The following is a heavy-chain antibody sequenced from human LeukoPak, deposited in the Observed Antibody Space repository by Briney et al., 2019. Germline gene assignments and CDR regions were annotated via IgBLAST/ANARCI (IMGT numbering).Heavy chain of an antibody. CDR3: ARESSQYSGSSGFDY. D-gene: IGHD1-26*01. CDR1: GYTFTSYG. CDR2: INPNSGGT. Sequence: GASVKVSCKASGYTFTSYGISWVRQAPGQGLEWMGWINPNSGGTNYAQKFHGRVTMTRDTSISTAYMELSRLRSDDTAVYYCARESSQYSGSSGFDYWGQGTLVTVSS. V-gene: IGHV1-2*02. J-gene: IGHJ4*02.